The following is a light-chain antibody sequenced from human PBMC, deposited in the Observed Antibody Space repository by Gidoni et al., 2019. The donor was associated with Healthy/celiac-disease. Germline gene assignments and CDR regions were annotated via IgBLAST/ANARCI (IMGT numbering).Light chain of an antibody. CDR3: QSYDSSLSGSSVV. Sequence: QSVLPPPPSVSGAPGQRVTISCTGSSSNIGAGYDVHWYQQLPGTAPKLLISGNSNRPSGVPDRFSGSKSGTSAALAITGLQAEDEADYYCQSYDSSLSGSSVVFGGGTKLTVL. J-gene: IGLJ2*01. CDR2: GNS. CDR1: SSNIGAGYD. V-gene: IGLV1-40*01.